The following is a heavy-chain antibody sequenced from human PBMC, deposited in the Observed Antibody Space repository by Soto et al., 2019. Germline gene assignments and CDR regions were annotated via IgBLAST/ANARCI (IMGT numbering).Heavy chain of an antibody. V-gene: IGHV3-33*01. CDR2: IWYDGSHK. D-gene: IGHD6-13*01. Sequence: QVQVVESGGGVVQPGRSLRLSCEASGFPFGSHGMHWVRQAPGKGLEWVAFIWYDGSHKDYAASVRGRFTISRDDSKNTLYLQMDNLRGEDTAIYYCARDVAATGAARWLDPWGQGTLVSVSS. J-gene: IGHJ5*02. CDR3: ARDVAATGAARWLDP. CDR1: GFPFGSHG.